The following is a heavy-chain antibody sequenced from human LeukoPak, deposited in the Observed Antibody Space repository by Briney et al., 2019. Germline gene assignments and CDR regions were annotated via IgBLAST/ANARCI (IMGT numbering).Heavy chain of an antibody. V-gene: IGHV3-7*03. CDR1: GFTFSSYW. CDR2: INHNGNVN. J-gene: IGHJ6*02. Sequence: GGSLRLSCAASGFTFSSYWMNWARQAPGKGLEWVASINHNGNVNYYVDSVKGRFTISSDNAKNSLYLQMSNLRAGDTAVYFCARGGGLDVWGQGATVTVSS. D-gene: IGHD3-16*01. CDR3: ARGGGLDV.